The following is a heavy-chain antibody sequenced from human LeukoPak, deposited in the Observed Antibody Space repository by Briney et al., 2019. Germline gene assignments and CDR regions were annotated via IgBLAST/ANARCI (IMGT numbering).Heavy chain of an antibody. D-gene: IGHD1-20*01. V-gene: IGHV3-11*04. J-gene: IGHJ3*02. CDR1: GFTFSDYY. Sequence: PGGSLRLSCAASGFTFSDYYMAWIRQAPGKGLECISYLSRRGGTIYYADSVKGRFTVSWDNAKNSFYLQMNSLRAEDTAVFYCARDPGPYNSSSNSGAFDIWGQGTMVTVSS. CDR2: LSRRGGTI. CDR3: ARDPGPYNSSSNSGAFDI.